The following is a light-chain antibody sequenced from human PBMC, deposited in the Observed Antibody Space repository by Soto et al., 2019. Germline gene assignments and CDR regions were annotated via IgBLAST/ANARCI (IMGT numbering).Light chain of an antibody. CDR3: QPYNNRPLT. Sequence: MTQSPATLSVSPGGGGTLSYRASQGIGDTLAWYQHKPGQPPRLLIYDTSTRATGVPARFSGSRSGPEFTLNIHSLQSEDFALYYCQPYNNRPLTFGGGTKVDIQ. CDR1: QGIGDT. CDR2: DTS. V-gene: IGKV3-15*01. J-gene: IGKJ4*01.